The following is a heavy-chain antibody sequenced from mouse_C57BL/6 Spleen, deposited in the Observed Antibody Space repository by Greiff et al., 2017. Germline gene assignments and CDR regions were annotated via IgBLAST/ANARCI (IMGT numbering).Heavy chain of an antibody. Sequence: VQLQQSGPELVKPGASVKISCKASGYTFTDYYMNWVKQSHGKSLEWIGDINPNNGGTSYNQKFKGKATLTVDKSSSTAYMELRSLTSEDSAVYYCARELGRRYAMDSWGQGTSVTVSS. CDR2: INPNNGGT. CDR3: ARELGRRYAMDS. J-gene: IGHJ4*01. D-gene: IGHD4-1*01. V-gene: IGHV1-26*01. CDR1: GYTFTDYY.